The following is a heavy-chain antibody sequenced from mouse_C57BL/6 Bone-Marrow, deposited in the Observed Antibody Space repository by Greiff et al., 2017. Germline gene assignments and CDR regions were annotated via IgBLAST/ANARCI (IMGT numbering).Heavy chain of an antibody. CDR2: IDPSDRYT. Sequence: QVQLQQPGAELVMPGASVKLSCKASGYTFTSYWMHWVKQRPGQGLEWIGEIDPSDRYTNYNQKFKGKSTLTVDKSSSTAYMQLSSLTSEDPAVYYCARDYGNYLGLAYWGQGTLVTVSA. CDR1: GYTFTSYW. V-gene: IGHV1-69*01. CDR3: ARDYGNYLGLAY. J-gene: IGHJ3*01. D-gene: IGHD2-1*01.